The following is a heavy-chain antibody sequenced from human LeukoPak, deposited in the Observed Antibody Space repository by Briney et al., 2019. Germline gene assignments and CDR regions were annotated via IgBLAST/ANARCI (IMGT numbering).Heavy chain of an antibody. Sequence: SETLSLTCTVSGGSISRYYWSWIRQPPGKGLEWIGYIYFSGATNYNPSLKSRVTISVDTSKNQFPLKLSSVTAADTAVYYCAREDPQTTVPEGLDVWGQGTTVIVSS. J-gene: IGHJ6*02. CDR2: IYFSGAT. CDR3: AREDPQTTVPEGLDV. CDR1: GGSISRYY. D-gene: IGHD4-17*01. V-gene: IGHV4-59*01.